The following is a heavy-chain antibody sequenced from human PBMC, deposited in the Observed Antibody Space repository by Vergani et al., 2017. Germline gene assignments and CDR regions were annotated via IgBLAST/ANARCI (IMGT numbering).Heavy chain of an antibody. CDR2: IYYSWRT. D-gene: IGHD2-2*02. CDR3: ARIQNCSSTSCYSDGGY. V-gene: IGHV4-31*01. Sequence: QVQLQESGPGLVKPSQTLSLTCTVSGGPISSGGYYWSWIRQHQGKGLEWIGYIYYSWRTCYNPSLKRLVTISVDTSKNQFTLKLSSVTAADTAVYYCARIQNCSSTSCYSDGGYWGQGTLVTVSS. J-gene: IGHJ4*02. CDR1: GGPISSGGYY.